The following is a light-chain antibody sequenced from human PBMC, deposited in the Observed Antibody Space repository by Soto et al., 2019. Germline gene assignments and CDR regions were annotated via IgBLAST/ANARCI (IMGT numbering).Light chain of an antibody. CDR1: QSVINNY. V-gene: IGKV3-20*01. CDR2: GAS. CDR3: QQYGSSGT. Sequence: IVLPQSQGTLSLSPGERATLSFMASQSVINNYLAWYQQKPGQAPRLLIYGASNRATGIPDRFSGSGSGTDFTLTISRLEPEDFAVYYCQQYGSSGTFGQGTKVDIK. J-gene: IGKJ1*01.